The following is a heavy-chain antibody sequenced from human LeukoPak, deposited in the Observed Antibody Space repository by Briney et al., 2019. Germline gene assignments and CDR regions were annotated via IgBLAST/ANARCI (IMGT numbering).Heavy chain of an antibody. D-gene: IGHD1-1*01. CDR1: GGSISSYY. CDR2: IYYSGST. Sequence: SETLSLTCTVSGGSISSYYWSWIRQPPGKGLEWIGYIYYSGSTNYNPSLKSRVTISVDTSKNQFSLKLSSVTAADTAVYYCASTRSRNVYCYYGMDVWGQGTTVTVSS. V-gene: IGHV4-59*01. J-gene: IGHJ6*02. CDR3: ASTRSRNVYCYYGMDV.